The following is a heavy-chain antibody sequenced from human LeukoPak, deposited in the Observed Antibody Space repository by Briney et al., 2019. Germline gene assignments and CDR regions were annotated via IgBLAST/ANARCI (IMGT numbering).Heavy chain of an antibody. Sequence: SETLSLTCTVSGGSIRSYYWSWIRQPPGKGLECIGYIYYSGSTNYNPSLKSRVTISVDTPKNQFSLKLSSVTAADTAVYYCARVQTPSGSGSYSFDYWGQGTLVTVSS. D-gene: IGHD3-10*01. V-gene: IGHV4-59*01. CDR2: IYYSGST. CDR3: ARVQTPSGSGSYSFDY. CDR1: GGSIRSYY. J-gene: IGHJ4*02.